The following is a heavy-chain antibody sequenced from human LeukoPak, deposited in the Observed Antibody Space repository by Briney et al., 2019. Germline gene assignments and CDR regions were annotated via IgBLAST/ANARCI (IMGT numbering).Heavy chain of an antibody. J-gene: IGHJ4*02. V-gene: IGHV1-2*02. CDR1: GYTFTGYY. CDR2: INPNSGGT. D-gene: IGHD2-15*01. CDR3: ARNGYCSGGSCLLFDY. Sequence: ASVKVSCKASGYTFTGYYMHWVRQAPGQGLEWMGWINPNSGGTNYAQKFQGRVTMTRDTSISTAYMELSGLRSDDTAVYYCARNGYCSGGSCLLFDYWGQGTLVTVSS.